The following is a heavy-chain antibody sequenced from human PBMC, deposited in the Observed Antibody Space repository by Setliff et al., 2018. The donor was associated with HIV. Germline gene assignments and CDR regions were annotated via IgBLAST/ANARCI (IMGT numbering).Heavy chain of an antibody. CDR2: VIPIFGTA. Sequence: SVKVSCKATEYMILAYKMNWVRQAPGQGLEWMGGVIPIFGTANYAQKFQGRVTITTDESTSTAYMELSSLRSEDTAVYYCARVGEYSYKDWGQGTLVTVSS. CDR1: EYMILAYK. V-gene: IGHV1-69*05. J-gene: IGHJ4*02. CDR3: ARVGEYSYKD. D-gene: IGHD5-18*01.